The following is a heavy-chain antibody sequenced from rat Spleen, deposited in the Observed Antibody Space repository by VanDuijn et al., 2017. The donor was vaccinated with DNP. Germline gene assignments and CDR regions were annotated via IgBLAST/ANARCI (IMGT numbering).Heavy chain of an antibody. V-gene: IGHV5-22*01. J-gene: IGHJ2*01. CDR2: ITYDGGST. Sequence: EVQLVQSGGGLVQPGGSLKLSCAASGFTFSDYYMAWVRQAPTKGLEWVAYITYDGGSTYYPDSVKGRFTISRDNAENTVYLQMNSLRSEDTATYYCVKCGNYPFDYWGQGVMVTVSS. CDR3: VKCGNYPFDY. CDR1: GFTFSDYY. D-gene: IGHD1-4*01.